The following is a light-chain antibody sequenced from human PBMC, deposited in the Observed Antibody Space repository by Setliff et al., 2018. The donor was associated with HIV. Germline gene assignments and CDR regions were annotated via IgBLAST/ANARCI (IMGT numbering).Light chain of an antibody. V-gene: IGLV2-14*01. J-gene: IGLJ1*01. Sequence: QSVLTQPASVSGSPGQSIPISCTGTSSDVGGYNYVSWYQQHPGKAPKLMIYDVSKRPSGVSNRFSGSKSGNTASLTISGLQAEDEADYYRSSYTSSSTPYVFGTGTKVTVL. CDR3: SSYTSSSTPYV. CDR2: DVS. CDR1: SSDVGGYNY.